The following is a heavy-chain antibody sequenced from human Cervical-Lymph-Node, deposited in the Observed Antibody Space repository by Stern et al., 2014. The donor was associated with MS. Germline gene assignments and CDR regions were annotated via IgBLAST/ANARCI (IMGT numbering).Heavy chain of an antibody. CDR2: IWHDGSNK. Sequence: VQLVESGGGVVQPGRSLRLSCAASGFTFSNYGMHWVRQAPGKGLEWGTLIWHDGSNKYYADSVKGRFTISRDNSKNTLYLQMNSLRAEDTAVYYCARDLKGSHTEAFDYWGQGTLVTVSS. CDR1: GFTFSNYG. V-gene: IGHV3-33*01. CDR3: ARDLKGSHTEAFDY. J-gene: IGHJ4*02.